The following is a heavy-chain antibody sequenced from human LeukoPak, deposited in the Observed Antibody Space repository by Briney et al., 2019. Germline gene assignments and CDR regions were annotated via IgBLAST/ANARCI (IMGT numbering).Heavy chain of an antibody. CDR1: GFNFDRYT. D-gene: IGHD6-6*01. J-gene: IGHJ4*02. Sequence: HPGGSLRLSCATSGFNFDRYTIHWVRQAPGKGLEWVAVISYDGSNKYYADSVKGRFTISRDNAKNSLYLQMNSLRAEDTVVYYCARWGIAARWGQGTLVTVSS. CDR2: ISYDGSNK. CDR3: ARWGIAAR. V-gene: IGHV3-30*04.